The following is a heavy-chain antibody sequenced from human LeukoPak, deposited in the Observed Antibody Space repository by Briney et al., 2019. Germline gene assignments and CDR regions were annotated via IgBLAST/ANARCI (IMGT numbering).Heavy chain of an antibody. D-gene: IGHD5-24*01. CDR2: ISGSGGST. Sequence: GGSLRLSCAASGFTFSSYAMSWVRQAPGPGLEGVSAISGSGGSTSYEASVKDRCTISRDNSKNTLYLQMNSLRAEDTAVYYCAKDPATYNIDGSVYWGQGTLVTVSS. CDR3: AKDPATYNIDGSVY. CDR1: GFTFSSYA. V-gene: IGHV3-23*01. J-gene: IGHJ4*02.